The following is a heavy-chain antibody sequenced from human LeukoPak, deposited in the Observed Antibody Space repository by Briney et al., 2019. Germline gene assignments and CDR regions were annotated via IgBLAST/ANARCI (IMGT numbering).Heavy chain of an antibody. CDR2: IYYTGTT. D-gene: IGHD3-22*01. CDR1: GDSISSSY. J-gene: IGHJ5*02. Sequence: SETPSLTCTVSGDSISSSYWSWIRQPPGKTLEWIGYIYYTGTTNYNPSLKSRVTMSIDTSKNQFSLNLNSVTAAVTAVYYCARGFYDSSGYSNCFDPWGQGTLVTVSS. V-gene: IGHV4-59*01. CDR3: ARGFYDSSGYSNCFDP.